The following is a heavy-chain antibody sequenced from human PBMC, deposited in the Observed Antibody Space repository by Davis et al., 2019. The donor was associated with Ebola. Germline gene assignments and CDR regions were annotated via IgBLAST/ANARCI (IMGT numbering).Heavy chain of an antibody. CDR3: ARLARTALIDYHYFDI. CDR2: YYYTGST. J-gene: IGHJ2*01. Sequence: MPGGSLRLSCAVSGGFVSSGGYSWSWIRQPPGKGLEWIGYYYYTGSTYYSPSLKSRVTISVDTSKNQFSLKMTSVTAADTAVYYCARLARTALIDYHYFDIWGRGTLVTVSS. D-gene: IGHD2-21*02. V-gene: IGHV4-61*08. CDR1: GGFVSSGGYS.